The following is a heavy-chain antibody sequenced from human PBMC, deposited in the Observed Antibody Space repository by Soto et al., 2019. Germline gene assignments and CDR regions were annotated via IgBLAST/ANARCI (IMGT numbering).Heavy chain of an antibody. Sequence: ASVKVSCKGSGYSFTSYWIGWVRQMPGKGLEWMGIIYPGDSDTRYSPSFQGQVTISADKSISTAYLQWSSLKASDTAMYYCARHSEPPSIAVAAIADYYYYMDVWGKGTTVTVSS. V-gene: IGHV5-51*01. CDR2: IYPGDSDT. D-gene: IGHD6-19*01. J-gene: IGHJ6*03. CDR3: ARHSEPPSIAVAAIADYYYYMDV. CDR1: GYSFTSYW.